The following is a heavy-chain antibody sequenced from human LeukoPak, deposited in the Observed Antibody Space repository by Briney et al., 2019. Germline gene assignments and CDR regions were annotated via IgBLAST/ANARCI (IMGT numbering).Heavy chain of an antibody. CDR3: ASFIMVRGHDY. CDR2: NNHSGST. J-gene: IGHJ4*02. D-gene: IGHD3-10*01. Sequence: PSETLSLTCAVYGGSFSGYYWSWIRQPPGKGLEWIGENNHSGSTNYNPSLKSRVTISVDTSKNQFSLKLSSVTAADTAVYYCASFIMVRGHDYWGQGTLVTVSS. V-gene: IGHV4-34*01. CDR1: GGSFSGYY.